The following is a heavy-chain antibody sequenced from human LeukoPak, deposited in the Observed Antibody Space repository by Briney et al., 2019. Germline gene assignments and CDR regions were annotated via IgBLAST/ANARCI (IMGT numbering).Heavy chain of an antibody. J-gene: IGHJ3*02. CDR1: GYSFTSYW. CDR3: AIRLSYSSGWHGSDAFDI. D-gene: IGHD6-19*01. CDR2: IYPGDSDT. V-gene: IGHV5-51*01. Sequence: GESLKISCKGSGYSFTSYWIGWVRQMPGKGLEWMGIIYPGDSDTRYSPSFQGQVTISADRSISTAYLQWSSLKASDTAMYYCAIRLSYSSGWHGSDAFDIWGQGTMVTVSS.